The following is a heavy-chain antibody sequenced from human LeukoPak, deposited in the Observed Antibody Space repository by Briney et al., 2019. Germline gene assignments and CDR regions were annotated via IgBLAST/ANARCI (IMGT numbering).Heavy chain of an antibody. CDR3: AKDRGLVATYDAFDI. V-gene: IGHV3-11*01. CDR2: ISSSGSTI. D-gene: IGHD5-12*01. Sequence: PGGSLRLSCAASGFTFSDYYMSWIRQAPGKGLEWVSYISSSGSTIYYADSVKGRFTISRDNSKNTLYLQMNSLRAEDTAVYYCAKDRGLVATYDAFDIWGQGTMVTVSS. J-gene: IGHJ3*02. CDR1: GFTFSDYY.